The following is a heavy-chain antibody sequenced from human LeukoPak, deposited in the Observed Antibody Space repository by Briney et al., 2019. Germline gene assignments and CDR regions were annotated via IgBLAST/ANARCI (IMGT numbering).Heavy chain of an antibody. V-gene: IGHV3-21*01. D-gene: IGHD6-13*01. J-gene: IGHJ4*02. Sequence: PGGSLRLSCAASGFTFSSYSMNWVRQAPGKGLEWVSSISSSSSYIYYADSVKGRFTISRDNAKNSLYLQMNSLRAEDTAVYYCARAVWAAAGTASGYWGQGTLVTVSP. CDR1: GFTFSSYS. CDR3: ARAVWAAAGTASGY. CDR2: ISSSSSYI.